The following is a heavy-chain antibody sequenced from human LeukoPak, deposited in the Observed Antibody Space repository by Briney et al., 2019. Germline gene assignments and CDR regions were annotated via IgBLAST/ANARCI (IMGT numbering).Heavy chain of an antibody. J-gene: IGHJ4*02. V-gene: IGHV3-48*04. D-gene: IGHD6-25*01. CDR2: ISTDSSTM. CDR3: ARGHRGPYY. CDR1: GFPFSSYD. Sequence: GGSLVLSFAASGFPFSSYDMNWVRPAPGKGLEWVSYISTDSSTMYYADSVRGRFTISRDNAKNSLYLQMNSLRAEDTAVYYCARGHRGPYYWGQGTLVTVSS.